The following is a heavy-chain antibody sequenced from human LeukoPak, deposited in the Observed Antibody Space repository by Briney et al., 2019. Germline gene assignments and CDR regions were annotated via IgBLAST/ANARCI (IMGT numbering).Heavy chain of an antibody. D-gene: IGHD5-18*01. V-gene: IGHV3-48*01. CDR2: ISSSSSTI. J-gene: IGHJ5*02. CDR3: ARDGGYSYGSNWFDP. CDR1: GFTFSSYS. Sequence: PGGSLRLSCAASGFTFSSYSMNWVRQAPGKGLEWVSYISSSSSTIYYADSVKGRFTISRDNAKNSLYLQMNSLRAEDTAVYYCARDGGYSYGSNWFDPWGQGTLVTVSS.